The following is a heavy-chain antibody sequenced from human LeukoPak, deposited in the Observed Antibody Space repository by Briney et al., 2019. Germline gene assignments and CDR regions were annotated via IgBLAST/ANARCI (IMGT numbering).Heavy chain of an antibody. Sequence: SETLSLTCTVSGGSISSGGYYWSWIRQPPGKGLEWIGYIYHSGSTYYNPSLKSRVTISVDTSKNQFSLKLSSVTAADTAVYYCARGMGIAAAGSSYYFDYWGQGTLVTVSS. J-gene: IGHJ4*02. CDR2: IYHSGST. D-gene: IGHD6-13*01. CDR1: GGSISSGGYY. V-gene: IGHV4-30-2*01. CDR3: ARGMGIAAAGSSYYFDY.